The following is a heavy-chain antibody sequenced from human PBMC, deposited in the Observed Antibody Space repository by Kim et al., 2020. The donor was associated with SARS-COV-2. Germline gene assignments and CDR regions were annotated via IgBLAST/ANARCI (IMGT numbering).Heavy chain of an antibody. D-gene: IGHD1-26*01. CDR1: GYTFTSYC. J-gene: IGHJ6*01. CDR2: IYPDDSDT. CDR3: ARGSVSGSFRYYNYAMDV. V-gene: IGHV5-51*01. Sequence: GESLKISCQASGYTFTSYCIAWVRQMPGKGLEWMGIIYPDDSDTRYSPSFQGQVAISADKSISTAYLQWSSLRASDTALYFCARGSVSGSFRYYNYAMDV.